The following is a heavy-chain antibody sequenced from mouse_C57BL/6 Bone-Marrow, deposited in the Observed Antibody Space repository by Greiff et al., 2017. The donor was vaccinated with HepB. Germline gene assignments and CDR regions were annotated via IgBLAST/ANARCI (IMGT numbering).Heavy chain of an antibody. D-gene: IGHD1-1*01. CDR3: ARALYGYYFDY. Sequence: EVQLKESGPGLVKPSQSLSLTCSVTGYSITSGYYWNWIRQFPGNKLEWMGYISYDGSNNYNPSLKNRISITRDTSKNQFFLKLNSVTTEDTATYYCARALYGYYFDYWGQGTTLTVSS. CDR2: ISYDGSN. J-gene: IGHJ2*01. V-gene: IGHV3-6*01. CDR1: GYSITSGYY.